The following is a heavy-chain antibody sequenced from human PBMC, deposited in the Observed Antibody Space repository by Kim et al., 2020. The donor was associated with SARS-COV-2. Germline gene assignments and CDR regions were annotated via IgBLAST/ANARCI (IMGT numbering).Heavy chain of an antibody. V-gene: IGHV4-34*01. D-gene: IGHD6-25*01. CDR3: ARGPSSANYYYYGMDV. J-gene: IGHJ6*02. Sequence: SLKSRVTITVDTSKNQFALKLSSVTAADTAVYYCARGPSSANYYYYGMDVWGQGTTVTVSS.